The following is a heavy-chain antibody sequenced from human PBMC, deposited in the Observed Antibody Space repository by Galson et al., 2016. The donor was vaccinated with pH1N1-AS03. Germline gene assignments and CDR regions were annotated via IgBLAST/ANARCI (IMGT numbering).Heavy chain of an antibody. CDR2: ISTSSSSI. D-gene: IGHD6-19*01. CDR3: ARDGPPQGISVAGSFDF. Sequence: SLRLSCAGSGFTFSREAMNWVRQAPGKGLEWVSFISTSSSSIYYADSVKGRFTISRDNAQNLLYLQMNSLRDEDTAVYYCARDGPPQGISVAGSFDFWGQGTLVTVSS. CDR1: GFTFSREA. V-gene: IGHV3-21*01. J-gene: IGHJ4*02.